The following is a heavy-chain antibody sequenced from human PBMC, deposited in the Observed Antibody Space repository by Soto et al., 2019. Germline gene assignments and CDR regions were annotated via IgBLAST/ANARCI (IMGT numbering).Heavy chain of an antibody. CDR3: ARQTCSGYSYGYHDYYGMDV. CDR1: GGSISSSSYY. CDR2: IYYSGST. V-gene: IGHV4-39*01. J-gene: IGHJ6*02. D-gene: IGHD5-18*01. Sequence: SETLSLTCTVSGGSISSSSYYWGWIRQPPGKGLEWIGSIYYSGSTYYNPSLKSRVTISVDTPKNQVSLKLSSVTAADTAVYYCARQTCSGYSYGYHDYYGMDVWGQGTTVTVSS.